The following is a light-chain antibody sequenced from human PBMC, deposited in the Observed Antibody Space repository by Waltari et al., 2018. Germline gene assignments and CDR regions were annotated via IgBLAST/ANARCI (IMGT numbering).Light chain of an antibody. CDR1: QSVSSY. CDR2: DAS. J-gene: IGKJ1*01. Sequence: DIVLTQSPATLSLSPAERATLPCRASQSVSSYLAWYQQKPGQAPRLLIYDASNRATGIPARFSGSGSGTDFTLTISSLEPEDFAVYYCQQRSNWPPVTFGQGTKVEIK. V-gene: IGKV3-11*01. CDR3: QQRSNWPPVT.